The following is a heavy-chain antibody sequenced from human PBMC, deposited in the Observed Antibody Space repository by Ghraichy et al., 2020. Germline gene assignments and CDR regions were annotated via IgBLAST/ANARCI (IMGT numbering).Heavy chain of an antibody. CDR1: GLSVSNNF. CDR2: IYSGDST. V-gene: IGHV3-53*01. J-gene: IGHJ4*02. CDR3: ARYCSGGDCYLSLDY. Sequence: GGSLRLSCAASGLSVSNNFMSWVRQAPGKGLEWVSVIYSGDSTYYVDSVKGRFTISRDNSKNTLYLQMNSLRAEDTAVYYCARYCSGGDCYLSLDYWGQGTLVTVSS. D-gene: IGHD2-15*01.